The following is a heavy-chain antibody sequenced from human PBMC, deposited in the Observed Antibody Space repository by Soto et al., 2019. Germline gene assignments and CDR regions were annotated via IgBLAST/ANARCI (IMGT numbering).Heavy chain of an antibody. Sequence: GGSLRLSCAASGFTFSDYYMSWIRQAPGKGLEWVPYISSSSSYTNYADSVKGRFTISRDNAKNSLYLQMNSLRAEDTAVYYCARKRRNNWFDPWGQGTLVTVSS. V-gene: IGHV3-11*06. CDR1: GFTFSDYY. J-gene: IGHJ5*02. CDR2: ISSSSSYT. CDR3: ARKRRNNWFDP. D-gene: IGHD1-1*01.